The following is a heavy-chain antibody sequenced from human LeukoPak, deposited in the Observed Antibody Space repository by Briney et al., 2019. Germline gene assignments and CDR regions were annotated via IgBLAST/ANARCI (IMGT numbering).Heavy chain of an antibody. V-gene: IGHV3-23*01. Sequence: PGGSLRLSCAASGFTFSTHGMNWVRQAPGKGLEWVSTISSSGGSAYYAESVKGRFIISRDNSKNTLYLQMNSLRAEDTAVYYCAKDSSFGPSRDFWNRYYYYYMDVWGKGTTVTVSS. J-gene: IGHJ6*03. CDR3: AKDSSFGPSRDFWNRYYYYYMDV. CDR1: GFTFSTHG. CDR2: ISSSGGSA. D-gene: IGHD3-3*01.